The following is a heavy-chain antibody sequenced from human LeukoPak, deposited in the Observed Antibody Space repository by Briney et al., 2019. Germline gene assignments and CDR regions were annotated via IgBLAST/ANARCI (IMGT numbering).Heavy chain of an antibody. D-gene: IGHD4-17*01. CDR3: AKVFRKDGDFHLFDY. CDR1: GFTFSSYA. CDR2: ISGSRT. J-gene: IGHJ4*02. V-gene: IGHV3-23*01. Sequence: GRSLRLSCAASGFTFSSYAMHWVRQAPGKGLEWVSAISGSRTYYADSVKGRFTISRDNSKNTLSLQMNSLRAEDTAVYYCAKVFRKDGDFHLFDYWGQGTLVTVSS.